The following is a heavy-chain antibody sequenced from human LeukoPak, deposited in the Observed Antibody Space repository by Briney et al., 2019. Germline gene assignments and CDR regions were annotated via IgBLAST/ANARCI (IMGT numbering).Heavy chain of an antibody. CDR1: GGSISSYY. CDR2: IYYSGST. CDR3: ARVVGAAVYGWFDP. J-gene: IGHJ5*02. Sequence: SETLSLTCTVSGGSISSYYRSWIRQPPGKGLEWIGYIYYSGSTNYNPSLKSRVTISVDTSKNQFSLKLSSVTAADTAVYYCARVVGAAVYGWFDPWGQGTLVTVSS. D-gene: IGHD2-15*01. V-gene: IGHV4-59*01.